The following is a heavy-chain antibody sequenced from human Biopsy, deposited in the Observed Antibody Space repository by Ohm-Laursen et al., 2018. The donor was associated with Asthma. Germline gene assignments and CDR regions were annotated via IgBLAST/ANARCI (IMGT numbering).Heavy chain of an antibody. CDR2: IYKSGQV. D-gene: IGHD3-16*01. V-gene: IGHV4-30-4*01. J-gene: IGHJ4*02. CDR1: GGSISSNFYY. CDR3: ARRGGVRRYFDY. Sequence: TLSLTCTVSGGSISSNFYYWGWIRQPPGKGLEWIGNIYKSGQVYYNLSLKSRVAISLDTSKNQFSLKLSSVTAADTAVYFCARRGGVRRYFDYWGQGTLVTVSS.